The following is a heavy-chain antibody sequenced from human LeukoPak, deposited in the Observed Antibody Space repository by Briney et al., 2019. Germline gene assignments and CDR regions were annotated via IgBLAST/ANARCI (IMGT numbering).Heavy chain of an antibody. CDR1: VGSISSYY. Sequence: SETLSLTCTVSVGSISSYYGSWIRQPAGKGLEWIGRIYTSGSTNYNPSLKSRVTMSVDTSKNQFSLKLSSVTAADTAVYYCARGYSSGPFGYWGQGTLVTVSS. V-gene: IGHV4-4*07. J-gene: IGHJ4*02. D-gene: IGHD6-19*01. CDR2: IYTSGST. CDR3: ARGYSSGPFGY.